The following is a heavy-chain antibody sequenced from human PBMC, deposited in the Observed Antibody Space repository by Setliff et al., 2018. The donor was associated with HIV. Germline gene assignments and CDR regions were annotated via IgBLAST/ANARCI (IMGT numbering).Heavy chain of an antibody. CDR3: ARHYYTDPFDY. CDR2: IYTSGST. Sequence: SETLSLTCTVSGGSISGYYWSWIRQPPGKRLEWIGYIYTSGSTNYNPSLKSRVTMSVDTSNSHFSLKLASVTAADTAVYYCARHYYTDPFDYWGQGTMVTVSS. V-gene: IGHV4-4*08. D-gene: IGHD3-22*01. CDR1: GGSISGYY. J-gene: IGHJ4*03.